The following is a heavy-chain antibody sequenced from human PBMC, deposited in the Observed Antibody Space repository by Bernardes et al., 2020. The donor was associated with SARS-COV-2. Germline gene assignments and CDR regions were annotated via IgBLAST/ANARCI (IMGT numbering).Heavy chain of an antibody. D-gene: IGHD2-2*02. CDR3: ARGRVDIVVVPAAIRRFDY. V-gene: IGHV4-34*01. J-gene: IGHJ4*02. CDR1: GGSFSGYY. Sequence: SETLSLTCAVYGGSFSGYYWSWIRQPPGKGLEWIGEINHRGSTTYNPSLKSRVTISVDTSKNQFSLKLSSVTAADTAVYYCARGRVDIVVVPAAIRRFDYWGQGTLVTVSS. CDR2: INHRGST.